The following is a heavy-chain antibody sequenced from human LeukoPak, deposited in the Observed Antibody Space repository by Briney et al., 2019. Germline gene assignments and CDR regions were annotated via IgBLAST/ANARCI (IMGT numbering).Heavy chain of an antibody. D-gene: IGHD1-26*01. Sequence: GGSLRLSCAASGFTFSSYAMNRVRQAPGKGLEWISGISGSGGVTYYADSVKGRFTISRDNSKNTLYVQMNGLRAEDTAVYYCATRPIVGAPYWGQGTLVTVSS. V-gene: IGHV3-23*01. CDR1: GFTFSSYA. CDR2: ISGSGGVT. CDR3: ATRPIVGAPY. J-gene: IGHJ4*02.